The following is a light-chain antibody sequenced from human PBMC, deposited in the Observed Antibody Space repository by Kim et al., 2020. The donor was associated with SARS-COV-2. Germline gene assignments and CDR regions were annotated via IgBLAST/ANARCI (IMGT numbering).Light chain of an antibody. Sequence: QPVLTQSSSASSSLGSSVKLTCTLSSGHSTYVIAWHQQQPGKAPRYLMKLEGSGSYSKGSGVPDRFSGSSSGADCYLTISNLQSEDEADYYCETWDSNTRVFGGGTQLTVL. CDR3: ETWDSNTRV. V-gene: IGLV4-60*03. CDR1: SGHSTYV. J-gene: IGLJ3*02. CDR2: LEGSGSY.